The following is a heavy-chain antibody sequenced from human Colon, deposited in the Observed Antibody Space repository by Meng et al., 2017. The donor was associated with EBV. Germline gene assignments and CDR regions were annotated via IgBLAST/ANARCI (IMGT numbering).Heavy chain of an antibody. CDR1: GVSISSNIR. Sequence: QRQFKKSGPGPVKPSGTLSLTCGVSGVSISSNIRWTWVRQPPGKGLEWIGDIDDSGSTNYNPSLNSRISISLDKSKNHFSLKVNSVTAADTAVYYCARGKQDAWELLAYWGQGALVTVSS. CDR3: ARGKQDAWELLAY. D-gene: IGHD1-26*01. V-gene: IGHV4-4*02. CDR2: IDDSGST. J-gene: IGHJ4*02.